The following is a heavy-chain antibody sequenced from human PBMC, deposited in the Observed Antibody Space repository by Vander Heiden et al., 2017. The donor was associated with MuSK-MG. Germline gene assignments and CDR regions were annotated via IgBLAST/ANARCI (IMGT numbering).Heavy chain of an antibody. D-gene: IGHD3-10*01. J-gene: IGHJ5*02. CDR2: ATSRNGPT. CDR1: GYSFTSHG. Sequence: QVPLVQSATEVKKPAASVMVSCKASGYSFTSHGINWVRQAPGHGLESLGPATSRNGPTGYVQKFPGRLSMTRDTSTSTAYRALGGLGSEDTAVYYWARMNHLGSGSEARIDWFDPWGQGSLVIVSS. V-gene: IGHV1-8*01. CDR3: ARMNHLGSGSEARIDWFDP.